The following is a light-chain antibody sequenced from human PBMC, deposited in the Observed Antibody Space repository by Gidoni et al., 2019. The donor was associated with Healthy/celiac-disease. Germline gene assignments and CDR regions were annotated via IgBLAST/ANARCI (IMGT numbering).Light chain of an antibody. J-gene: IGKJ4*01. CDR3: QQYNNWPLT. CDR2: GAS. Sequence: EIVMTQSPATLSVSPGERATLSCRASQSVSSNLAWYQQKPGQAPRLLIYGASTRATGIPARFSGSESGTEFTLTISSLQSEDFAVYYCQQYNNWPLTFXGXTKVEIK. CDR1: QSVSSN. V-gene: IGKV3-15*01.